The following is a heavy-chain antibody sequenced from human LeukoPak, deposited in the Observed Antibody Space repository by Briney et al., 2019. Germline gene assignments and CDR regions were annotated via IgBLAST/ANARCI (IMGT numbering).Heavy chain of an antibody. Sequence: PGGSLRLSCAASGFTFSSYGMHWVRQAPGKGLEWVAVISYDGSNKYYADSVKGRFTISRDNSKNTLYLQMNSLRAEDTAVYYCARSSSTSCYRYWGQGTLVTVSS. CDR2: ISYDGSNK. CDR3: ARSSSTSCYRY. J-gene: IGHJ4*02. V-gene: IGHV3-30*03. D-gene: IGHD2-2*01. CDR1: GFTFSSYG.